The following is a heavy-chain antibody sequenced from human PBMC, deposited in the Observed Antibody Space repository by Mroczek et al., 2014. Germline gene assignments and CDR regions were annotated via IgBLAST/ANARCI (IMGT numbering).Heavy chain of an antibody. D-gene: IGHD3-10*01. CDR1: GYTFTSYD. CDR3: ARGYPENYYGSGSYSYYGMDV. CDR2: MNPNSGNT. V-gene: IGHV1-8*01. J-gene: IGHJ6*02. Sequence: QVQLVESGAEVKKPGASVKVSCKASGYTFTSYDINWVRQATGQGLEWMGWMNPNSGNTGYAQKFQGRVTMTRNTSISTAYMELSSLRSEDTAVYYCARGYPENYYGSGSYSYYGMDVVGPRDHGHPSP.